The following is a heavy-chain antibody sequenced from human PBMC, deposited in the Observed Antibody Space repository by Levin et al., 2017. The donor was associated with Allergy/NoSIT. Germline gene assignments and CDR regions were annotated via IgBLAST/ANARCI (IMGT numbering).Heavy chain of an antibody. V-gene: IGHV1-69*10. Sequence: ASVKVSCRASGGTFSNYVFSWVRQAPGQGLEWMGGITPILGTPNYARKYQGRVTISADRSTNTVYMVLSSLISDDTAVYYCVADTKDWGQGTQVTVSS. CDR1: GGTFSNYV. CDR3: VADTKD. D-gene: IGHD2-8*01. J-gene: IGHJ4*02. CDR2: ITPILGTP.